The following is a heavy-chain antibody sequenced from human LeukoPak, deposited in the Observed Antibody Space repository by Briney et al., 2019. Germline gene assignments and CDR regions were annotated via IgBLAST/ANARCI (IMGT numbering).Heavy chain of an antibody. J-gene: IGHJ5*02. D-gene: IGHD5-18*01. V-gene: IGHV4-34*01. Sequence: TSETLSLTCAVYGVSFSGYYWSWIRQPPGKGLEWIGEIHHSGSTNYNQSLNSRVTISVDTSKNQFSLKTRSVTAADTAVYYCARPLWRYSYGYNWFDPWGQGTLVTVSS. CDR3: ARPLWRYSYGYNWFDP. CDR2: IHHSGST. CDR1: GVSFSGYY.